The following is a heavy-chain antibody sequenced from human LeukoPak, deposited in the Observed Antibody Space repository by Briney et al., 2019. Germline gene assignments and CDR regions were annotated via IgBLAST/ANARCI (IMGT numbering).Heavy chain of an antibody. V-gene: IGHV1-24*01. D-gene: IGHD6-6*01. CDR1: GYTLTELS. J-gene: IGHJ6*03. Sequence: ASVKVSCKVSGYTLTELSMHWVRQAPGKGLEWMGGFDPEDGETIYAQKFQGRVTMTEDTSTDTAYMELSSLISDDTAVYYCARASGSDSSVKSFYYMGVWGKGSTVTVSS. CDR2: FDPEDGET. CDR3: ARASGSDSSVKSFYYMGV.